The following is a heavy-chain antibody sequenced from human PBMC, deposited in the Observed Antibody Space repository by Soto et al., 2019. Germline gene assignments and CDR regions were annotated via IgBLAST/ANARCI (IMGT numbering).Heavy chain of an antibody. J-gene: IGHJ6*03. CDR3: ARIRDTAMVTVGYYYYYMDV. D-gene: IGHD5-18*01. Sequence: SETLSLTCAVYGGSFSGYYWSWIRQPPGKGLEWIGEINHSGSTNYNPSLKSRVTISVDTSKNQFSLKLSSVTAADTAVYYCARIRDTAMVTVGYYYYYMDVWGKGTTVTVSS. V-gene: IGHV4-34*01. CDR1: GGSFSGYY. CDR2: INHSGST.